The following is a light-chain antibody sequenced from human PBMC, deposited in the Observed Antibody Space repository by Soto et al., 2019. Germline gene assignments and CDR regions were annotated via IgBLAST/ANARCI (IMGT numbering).Light chain of an antibody. J-gene: IGKJ1*01. CDR1: QSVSSSF. Sequence: EIVLTQSPGTLSLSPGDRATLSCRASQSVSSSFLAWYQQKPGQAPRLLIYGASSRATGIPGRFSGSGSGTDVTLTISRLEPEDFAVYYCQKYDSSPWTFGQGTKVEIK. V-gene: IGKV3-20*01. CDR3: QKYDSSPWT. CDR2: GAS.